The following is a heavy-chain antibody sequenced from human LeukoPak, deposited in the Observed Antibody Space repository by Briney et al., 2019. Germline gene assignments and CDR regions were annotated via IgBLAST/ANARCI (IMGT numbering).Heavy chain of an antibody. Sequence: GGSLRLSCAASGFTFNNYAMNWVRQAPGKGLEWVSSISGGGETTYYADSAKGRFTISRDNSQNTLYLQMNGLRAEDTAVYYCARDYADCVGYFFFDYWGQGTLVTVSS. V-gene: IGHV3-23*01. CDR2: ISGGGETT. J-gene: IGHJ4*02. D-gene: IGHD4-17*01. CDR1: GFTFNNYA. CDR3: ARDYADCVGYFFFDY.